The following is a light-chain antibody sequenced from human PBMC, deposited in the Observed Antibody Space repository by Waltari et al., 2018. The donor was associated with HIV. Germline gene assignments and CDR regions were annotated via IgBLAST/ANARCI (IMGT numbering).Light chain of an antibody. Sequence: QSALTQPPSASGSPGQSVTISCTGTSSDVGAYNYVSRFQQHPGKAPKLIIYDVTKRPSGVPDRFSGSKSGNTASLTVSGLQAEDEADYYCASHAGSKDVFGGGTRLTVL. CDR1: SSDVGAYNY. CDR2: DVT. V-gene: IGLV2-8*01. CDR3: ASHAGSKDV. J-gene: IGLJ2*01.